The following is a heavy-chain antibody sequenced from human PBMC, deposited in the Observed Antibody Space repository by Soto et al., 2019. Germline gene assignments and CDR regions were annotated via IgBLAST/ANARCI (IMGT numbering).Heavy chain of an antibody. CDR1: GGSISSGGYY. CDR2: TYYSGST. Sequence: SETLSLTCTVSGGSISSGGYYWSWIRQHPGKGLEWIGYTYYSGSTYYNPSLKSRVTISVDTSKNQFSLKLSSVTAADTAVYYCARDSQITFDAFDIWGQGTMVTVSS. V-gene: IGHV4-31*03. J-gene: IGHJ3*02. D-gene: IGHD3-16*01. CDR3: ARDSQITFDAFDI.